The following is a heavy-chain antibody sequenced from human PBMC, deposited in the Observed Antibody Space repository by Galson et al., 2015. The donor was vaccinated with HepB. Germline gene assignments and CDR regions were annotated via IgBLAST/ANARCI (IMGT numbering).Heavy chain of an antibody. CDR1: GFTFSGSA. CDR2: IRSKATNYAA. V-gene: IGHV3-73*01. CDR3: VRSGDFAGYSSR. J-gene: IGHJ4*02. D-gene: IGHD6-13*01. Sequence: SLRLSCAASGFTFSGSAIHWVRQASGKGPEWIGHIRSKATNYAALYVPSLEGRFTISRDDSKNMAYLHMRSLKTDDTAVYYCVRSGDFAGYSSRWGQGTLLTVSS.